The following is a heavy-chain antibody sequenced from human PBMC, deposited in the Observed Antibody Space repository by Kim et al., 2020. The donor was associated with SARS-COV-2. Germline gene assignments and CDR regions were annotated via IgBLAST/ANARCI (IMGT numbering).Heavy chain of an antibody. CDR3: ARERGVWDYDILTGFDAFDI. CDR2: IIPIFGTA. D-gene: IGHD3-9*01. J-gene: IGHJ3*02. V-gene: IGHV1-69*13. CDR1: GGTFSSYA. Sequence: SVKVSCKASGGTFSSYAISWVRQAPGQGLEWMGGIIPIFGTANYAQKFQGRVTITADESTSTAYMELSSLRSEDTAVYYCARERGVWDYDILTGFDAFDIWGQGTMVTVSS.